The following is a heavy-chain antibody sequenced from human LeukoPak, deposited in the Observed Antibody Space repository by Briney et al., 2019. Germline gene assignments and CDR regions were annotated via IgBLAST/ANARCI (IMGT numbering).Heavy chain of an antibody. CDR2: IRPSGGST. D-gene: IGHD1-26*01. J-gene: IGHJ5*02. Sequence: ASVKVSCKASGYTFTSYYMHWVRQAPGQGLEWMGIIRPSGGSTSYAQKFQGRVTMTRDTSTSTVYMELRSLRFDDTAVYYCARDLAGIVGVTAWFDPWGQGTLVTVSS. CDR1: GYTFTSYY. CDR3: ARDLAGIVGVTAWFDP. V-gene: IGHV1-46*01.